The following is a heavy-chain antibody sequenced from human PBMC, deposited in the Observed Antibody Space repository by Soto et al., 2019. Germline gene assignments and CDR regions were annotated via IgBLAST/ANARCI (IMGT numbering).Heavy chain of an antibody. CDR2: INHSGST. V-gene: IGHV4-34*01. CDR1: GGSFSGYY. Sequence: QVQLQQWGAGLLKPSETLSLTCAVYGGSFSGYYWSWIRQPPGKGLEWIGEINHSGSTNYNPYLKSRVTISVDTSKNQCTLKLSSVTAADTAVYYCARGKGSVAYWGQGTLVTVSS. CDR3: ARGKGSVAY. J-gene: IGHJ4*02.